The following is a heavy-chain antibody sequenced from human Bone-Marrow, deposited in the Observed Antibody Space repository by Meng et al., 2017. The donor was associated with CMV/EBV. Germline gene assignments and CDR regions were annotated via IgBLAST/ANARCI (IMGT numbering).Heavy chain of an antibody. V-gene: IGHV1-18*01. CDR1: GYTFPSYG. D-gene: IGHD3-3*01. CDR3: ARDDYDFWSGYPKYFQH. J-gene: IGHJ1*01. Sequence: QVQLVQSGAEVKRPGASGKVSCKASGYTFPSYGISGVRQAPGQGLEWMGWISAYNGNTNYAQKLQGRVTMTTDTSTSTAYMELRSLRSDDTAVYYCARDDYDFWSGYPKYFQHWGQGTLVTVS. CDR2: ISAYNGNT.